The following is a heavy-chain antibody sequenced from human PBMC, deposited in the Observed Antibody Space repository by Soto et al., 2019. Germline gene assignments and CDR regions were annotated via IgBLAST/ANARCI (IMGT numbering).Heavy chain of an antibody. J-gene: IGHJ4*02. V-gene: IGHV4-31*03. Sequence: SETLSLTCTVSGGSISSGGYYWSWIRQHPGKGLEWIGYIYYSGSTYYNPSLKSRVTISVDTSKNQFSLKLSSVTAADTAVYYCARDSASSSSGTDYWGQGTLVTVSS. D-gene: IGHD6-6*01. CDR3: ARDSASSSSGTDY. CDR1: GGSISSGGYY. CDR2: IYYSGST.